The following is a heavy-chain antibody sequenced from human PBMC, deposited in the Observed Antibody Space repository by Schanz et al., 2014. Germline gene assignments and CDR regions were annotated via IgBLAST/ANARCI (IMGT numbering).Heavy chain of an antibody. V-gene: IGHV3-74*01. Sequence: EVQLVESGGGLVQPGGSLRLSCAASGFTFSTYWMSWVRQAPGKGLVWISRINSDGSSASYADSVKGRFTISRDNAKNSLYLQMNSLRAEDTAVYYCAREKRRTEVVLDHWGQGTLVTVS. CDR1: GFTFSTYW. CDR2: INSDGSSA. CDR3: AREKRRTEVVLDH. J-gene: IGHJ4*02.